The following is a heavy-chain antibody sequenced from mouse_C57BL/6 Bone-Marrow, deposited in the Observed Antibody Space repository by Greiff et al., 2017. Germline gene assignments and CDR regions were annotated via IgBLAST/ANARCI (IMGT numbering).Heavy chain of an antibody. Sequence: VHLVESGAELVRPGASVTLSCKASGYTFTDYEMHWVKQTPVHGLEWIGAIDPETGGTAYNQKFKGKAILTADKSSSTAYMELRSLTSEDSAVYYCARGLLRSLYFDVWGTGTTVTVSS. J-gene: IGHJ1*03. D-gene: IGHD1-1*01. CDR1: GYTFTDYE. CDR3: ARGLLRSLYFDV. CDR2: IDPETGGT. V-gene: IGHV1-15*01.